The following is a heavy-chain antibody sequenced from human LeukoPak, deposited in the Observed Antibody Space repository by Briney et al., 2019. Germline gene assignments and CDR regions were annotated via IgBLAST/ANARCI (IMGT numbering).Heavy chain of an antibody. Sequence: AGGSLRLSCAASGFTFYTYGMNWIRQAPGKGLEWVSTISGSGSNTYYADSVKGRFTIFRDNSRNILYLQMNSLRAEDTAVYYCAKASTALVLTTWDSWGQGTLVTVSP. J-gene: IGHJ4*02. CDR3: AKASTALVLTTWDS. D-gene: IGHD2-8*02. V-gene: IGHV3-23*01. CDR1: GFTFYTYG. CDR2: ISGSGSNT.